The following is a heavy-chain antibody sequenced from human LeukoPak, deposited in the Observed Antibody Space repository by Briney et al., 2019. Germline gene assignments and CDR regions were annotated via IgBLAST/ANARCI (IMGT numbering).Heavy chain of an antibody. D-gene: IGHD3-10*01. Sequence: PGGSLRLSCAASGFTFSSYAMSWVRQAPGKGLEWVSAISGSGGSTYYADSVKGRFTISRDNSKNTLYLQMNSLRAEDTAVYYCAKGPRDYYGNYYGMDVWGQGTTVTVS. CDR2: ISGSGGST. CDR3: AKGPRDYYGNYYGMDV. V-gene: IGHV3-23*01. CDR1: GFTFSSYA. J-gene: IGHJ6*02.